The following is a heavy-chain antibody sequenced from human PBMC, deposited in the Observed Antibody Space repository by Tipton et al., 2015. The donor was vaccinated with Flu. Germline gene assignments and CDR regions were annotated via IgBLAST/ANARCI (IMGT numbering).Heavy chain of an antibody. V-gene: IGHV4-4*02. D-gene: IGHD4-23*01. Sequence: SLRLSCTVFGDSISSDNWWTWVRQPPGKGLEWIGEIYHTGSTSYNPSLKSRVAMSVDKSENQFSLKLSSVTAADTAVYYCARGPPGDGGNYYFDYWGQGTLVTVS. J-gene: IGHJ4*02. CDR1: GDSISSDNW. CDR2: IYHTGST. CDR3: ARGPPGDGGNYYFDY.